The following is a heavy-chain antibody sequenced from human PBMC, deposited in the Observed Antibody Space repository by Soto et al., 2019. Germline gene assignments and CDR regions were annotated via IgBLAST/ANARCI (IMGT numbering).Heavy chain of an antibody. CDR3: AKAGVTTYPPDY. CDR2: ISYDGSNK. J-gene: IGHJ4*02. V-gene: IGHV3-30*18. CDR1: GFTFSSYG. D-gene: IGHD4-17*01. Sequence: QVQLVESGGGVVQPGRSLRLSCAASGFTFSSYGMHWVRQAPGKGLEWVAVISYDGSNKYYADSVKGRFTISRDNSKNTLYLQMNSLRAEDTAVYYCAKAGVTTYPPDYWGLGTLVTVSS.